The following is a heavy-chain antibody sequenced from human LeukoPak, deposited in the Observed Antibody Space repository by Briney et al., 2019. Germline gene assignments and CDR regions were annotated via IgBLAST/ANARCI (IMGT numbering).Heavy chain of an antibody. V-gene: IGHV1-18*01. CDR1: GYTFTSYG. CDR3: AMLDVGDDAFDI. D-gene: IGHD3-16*01. CDR2: ISAYNGNT. J-gene: IGHJ3*02. Sequence: ASVKVSCKASGYTFTSYGISWVRHAPGQGLEWMGWISAYNGNTNYAQKLQGRVTMTTDTSTSTAYMELRSLRSDDTAVYYCAMLDVGDDAFDIWGQGTMVTVSS.